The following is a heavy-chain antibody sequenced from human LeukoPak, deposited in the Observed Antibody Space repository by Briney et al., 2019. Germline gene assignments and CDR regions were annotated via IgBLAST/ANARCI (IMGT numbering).Heavy chain of an antibody. CDR3: ARREKITMVRGVNPQFDY. D-gene: IGHD3-10*01. Sequence: SETLSLTCTVSGGSISSSSYYWGWIRQPPGKGLEWIGSIYYSGSTYYNPSLKSRVTISVDTSKNQFSLKLSSVTAADTAVYYCARREKITMVRGVNPQFDYWGQGTLVTVSS. CDR2: IYYSGST. J-gene: IGHJ4*02. V-gene: IGHV4-39*01. CDR1: GGSISSSSYY.